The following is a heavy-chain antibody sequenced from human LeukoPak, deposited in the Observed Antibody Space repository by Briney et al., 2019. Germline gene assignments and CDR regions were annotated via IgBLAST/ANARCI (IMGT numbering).Heavy chain of an antibody. Sequence: SETLSLTCTVSGGSITSSTYYWGWIRQPPGKGLEWIGSIYYSGSTNYNPSLKSRVTISVDTSKNQFSLKLSSVTAADTAVYYCARVLKGATMFDPWGQGTLVTVSS. D-gene: IGHD1-26*01. CDR3: ARVLKGATMFDP. CDR2: IYYSGST. CDR1: GGSITSSTYY. V-gene: IGHV4-39*07. J-gene: IGHJ5*02.